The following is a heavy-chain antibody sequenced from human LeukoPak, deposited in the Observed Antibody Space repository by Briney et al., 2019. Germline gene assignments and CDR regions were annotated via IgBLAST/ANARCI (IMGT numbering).Heavy chain of an antibody. V-gene: IGHV1-69*05. CDR3: ARTYYYDSSGYLGLFY. CDR1: GGTFSSYA. D-gene: IGHD3-22*01. CDR2: IIPIFGTA. J-gene: IGHJ4*02. Sequence: SVKVSCKASGGTFSSYAASWVRQAPGQGLEWMGGIIPIFGTANYAQKFQGRVTITTDESTSTAYMELSSLRSEDTAVYYCARTYYYDSSGYLGLFYWGQGTPVTVSS.